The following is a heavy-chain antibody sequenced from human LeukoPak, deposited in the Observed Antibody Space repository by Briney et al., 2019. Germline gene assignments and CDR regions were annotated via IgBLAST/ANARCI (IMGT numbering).Heavy chain of an antibody. CDR1: EFTFSSYA. CDR2: ISGSGGST. Sequence: GGSLRLSCAASEFTFSSYAMSWVRQAPGKGLEWVSTISGSGGSTYYADSVKGRFTISRDNSKNTLYLQMNSLKTEDTAVYYCAKERDFWSGRGSYFDYWGQGTLVPVSS. D-gene: IGHD3-3*01. V-gene: IGHV3-23*01. J-gene: IGHJ4*02. CDR3: AKERDFWSGRGSYFDY.